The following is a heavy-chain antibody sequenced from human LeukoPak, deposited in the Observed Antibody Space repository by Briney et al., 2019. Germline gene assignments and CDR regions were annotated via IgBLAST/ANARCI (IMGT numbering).Heavy chain of an antibody. CDR1: GGSISSYY. CDR3: ASGSFLDYDILTGYYINFDY. D-gene: IGHD3-9*01. J-gene: IGHJ4*02. Sequence: SETLSLTCTVSGGSISSYYWSWIRQPPGKGLEWIGYIYYSGSTNYNPSLKSRVTISVDTSKNQFSLKLSSVTAADTAVYYCASGSFLDYDILTGYYINFDYWGQGTLVTVSS. CDR2: IYYSGST. V-gene: IGHV4-59*01.